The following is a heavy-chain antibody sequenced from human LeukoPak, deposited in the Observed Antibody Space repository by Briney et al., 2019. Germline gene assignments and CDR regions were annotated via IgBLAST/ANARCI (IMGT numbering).Heavy chain of an antibody. J-gene: IGHJ4*02. D-gene: IGHD3-10*01. Sequence: PSETPSLTCTVSGGSISSYYWSWIRQPPGKGLEWIGYIYYSGSTNYNPSLKSRVTISVGTSKNQFSLKLSSVTAADTAVYYCARGDGGFDYWGQGTLVTVSS. CDR3: ARGDGGFDY. CDR1: GGSISSYY. CDR2: IYYSGST. V-gene: IGHV4-59*01.